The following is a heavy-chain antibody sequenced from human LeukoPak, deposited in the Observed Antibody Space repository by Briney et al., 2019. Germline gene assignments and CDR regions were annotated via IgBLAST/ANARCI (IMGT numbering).Heavy chain of an antibody. Sequence: PGGSLRLSCAASGFTVSSNYMSWVRQAPGKGLEWVSVIYSGGSTYYADSVKGRFTISRDNSKNTLYLQMNSLRAEDTAIYYCARAGIAAAGPRDYWGQGTLVTVSS. D-gene: IGHD6-13*01. V-gene: IGHV3-66*01. J-gene: IGHJ4*02. CDR2: IYSGGST. CDR1: GFTVSSNY. CDR3: ARAGIAAAGPRDY.